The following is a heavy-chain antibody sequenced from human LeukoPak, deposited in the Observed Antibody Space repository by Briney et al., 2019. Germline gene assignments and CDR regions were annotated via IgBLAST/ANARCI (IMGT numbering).Heavy chain of an antibody. Sequence: SGGSLRLSCAASGFSFSDHYMSWIRQAPGKGLEWVSYISRSGSTIYYADSVKGRFTISRDNAKNSLYLQMNSLRVEDTAVYYCAKDRTMFSGDDAFDIWGQGTMVTVSS. V-gene: IGHV3-11*04. CDR3: AKDRTMFSGDDAFDI. CDR2: ISRSGSTI. CDR1: GFSFSDHY. J-gene: IGHJ3*02. D-gene: IGHD3-10*02.